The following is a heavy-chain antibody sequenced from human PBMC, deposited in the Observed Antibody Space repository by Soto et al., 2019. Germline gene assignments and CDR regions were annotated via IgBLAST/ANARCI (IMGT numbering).Heavy chain of an antibody. Sequence: GESLKISCKGSGYSFTSYWIGWVRQMPGKGLEWMGIIYPGDSDTRYSPSFQGQVTISADKSNSTAYLQWSSLKASDTAMYYCARQRREYYYYYGMDVWGQGTTVTVSS. CDR2: IYPGDSDT. V-gene: IGHV5-51*01. J-gene: IGHJ6*02. D-gene: IGHD1-26*01. CDR3: ARQRREYYYYYGMDV. CDR1: GYSFTSYW.